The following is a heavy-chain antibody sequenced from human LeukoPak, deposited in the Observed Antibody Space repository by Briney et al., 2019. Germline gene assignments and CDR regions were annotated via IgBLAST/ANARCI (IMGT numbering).Heavy chain of an antibody. Sequence: GALRLSCAASGFTFSSYAMSWVRQTPGKGLEWVSSISGGHGGTYYADSVKGRFTISRDDSKNTLYLQVNSLRAEDTAVYYCARGQYASGWNSGNYWGQGTLVTVSS. J-gene: IGHJ4*02. CDR1: GFTFSSYA. V-gene: IGHV3-23*01. CDR3: ARGQYASGWNSGNY. D-gene: IGHD1/OR15-1a*01. CDR2: ISGGHGGT.